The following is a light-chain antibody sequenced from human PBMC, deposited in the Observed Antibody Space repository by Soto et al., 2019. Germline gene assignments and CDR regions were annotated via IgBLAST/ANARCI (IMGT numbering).Light chain of an antibody. V-gene: IGLV1-40*01. J-gene: IGLJ1*01. CDR2: GNN. Sequence: QSVLTQPPSVSGAPGQKVTISCTGSSSNIGAGYDVHWYQQLPGTAPKLLLYGNNNRPSGVPDRFSGSKSGTSASLAITGLQTEDQADYYCQSYDTSLDALYVFGTGTKHTVL. CDR1: SSNIGAGYD. CDR3: QSYDTSLDALYV.